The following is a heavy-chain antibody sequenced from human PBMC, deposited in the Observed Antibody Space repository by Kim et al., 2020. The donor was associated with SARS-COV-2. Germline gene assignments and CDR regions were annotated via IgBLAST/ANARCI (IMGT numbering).Heavy chain of an antibody. J-gene: IGHJ6*01. D-gene: IGHD6-19*01. CDR1: GYTLTELS. CDR2: FDPEDGET. V-gene: IGHV1-24*01. Sequence: ASVKVSCKVSGYTLTELSMHWVRQAPGKGLEWMGGFDPEDGETIYAQKFQGRVTMTADTSTDTPYMELSSLRSEDTAVYYCATSPAVAGTYYYYYGMDVW. CDR3: ATSPAVAGTYYYYYGMDV.